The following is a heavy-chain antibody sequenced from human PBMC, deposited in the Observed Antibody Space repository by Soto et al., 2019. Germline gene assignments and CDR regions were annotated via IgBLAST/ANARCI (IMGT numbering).Heavy chain of an antibody. J-gene: IGHJ4*02. D-gene: IGHD1-26*01. V-gene: IGHV3-30*18. CDR1: GFTFSTYG. Sequence: QVQLVESGGGVVQPGRSLRLSCAASGFTFSTYGMHWVRQAPGKGLEWVAVISYDGSNKYYADSVKGQFTISRDNSKNTLYLQMNSLRAEDTAVYYCAKSPRYPVPFDYWGQGTLVTVSS. CDR3: AKSPRYPVPFDY. CDR2: ISYDGSNK.